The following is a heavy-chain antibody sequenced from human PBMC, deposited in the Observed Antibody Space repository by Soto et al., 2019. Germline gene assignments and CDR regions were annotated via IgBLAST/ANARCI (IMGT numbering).Heavy chain of an antibody. CDR3: ARGPPPYYYDSSGYKRVSYYYYGMDV. J-gene: IGHJ6*02. CDR2: ISAFFGTA. Sequence: SVKVSCKASGYTFSSYTINWVRQAPGQGLEWMGWISAFFGTANYAQKFQGRVTITADESTSTAYMELSSLRSEDTAVYYCARGPPPYYYDSSGYKRVSYYYYGMDVWGQGTTVTVSS. V-gene: IGHV1-69*13. CDR1: GYTFSSYT. D-gene: IGHD3-22*01.